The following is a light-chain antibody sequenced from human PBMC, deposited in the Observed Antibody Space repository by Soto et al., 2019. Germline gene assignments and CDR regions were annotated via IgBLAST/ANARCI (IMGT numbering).Light chain of an antibody. CDR1: QSMDNK. J-gene: IGKJ1*01. Sequence: IVMTQSPATLSVSPGERATLSCRASQSMDNKLAWYQQRPGQAPRLLIYGASIRATGIPARFSGSGSGTEFTLTISGLQSEDFGVYYCQQYKEWRTFGQGTNVEIK. V-gene: IGKV3-15*01. CDR2: GAS. CDR3: QQYKEWRT.